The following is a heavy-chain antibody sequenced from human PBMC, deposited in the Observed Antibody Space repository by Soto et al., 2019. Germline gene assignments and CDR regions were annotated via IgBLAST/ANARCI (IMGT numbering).Heavy chain of an antibody. J-gene: IGHJ4*02. CDR2: IYYSGST. Sequence: LSLTCTVSGGSISSYYWSWIRQPPGKGLEWIGYIYYSGSTNYNPSLKSRVTISVDTSKNQFSLKLSSVTAADTAVYYCARQDSSSWYGSWGQGTLVTVSS. D-gene: IGHD6-13*01. CDR1: GGSISSYY. V-gene: IGHV4-59*01. CDR3: ARQDSSSWYGS.